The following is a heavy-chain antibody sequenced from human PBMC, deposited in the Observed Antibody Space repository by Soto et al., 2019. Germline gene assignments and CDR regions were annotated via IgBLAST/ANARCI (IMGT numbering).Heavy chain of an antibody. CDR3: ARDIVVVVAATRGAFDI. Sequence: ASVKVSCKASGYTFTSYGISWVRQAPGQGLEWVGWISAYNGNTNYAQKLQGRVTMTTDTSTSTAYMELRSLRSDDTAVYYCARDIVVVVAATRGAFDIWGQGTMVTVSS. J-gene: IGHJ3*02. CDR1: GYTFTSYG. V-gene: IGHV1-18*04. CDR2: ISAYNGNT. D-gene: IGHD2-15*01.